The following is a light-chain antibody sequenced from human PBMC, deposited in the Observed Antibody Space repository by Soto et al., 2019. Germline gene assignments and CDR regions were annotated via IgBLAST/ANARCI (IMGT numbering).Light chain of an antibody. J-gene: IGLJ1*01. CDR2: SNN. CDR3: AAWDDSLNGRV. V-gene: IGLV1-44*01. Sequence: VLTQPPSASGTPGQRVTISCSGSSSNIGSNTVNWYQQLPGTAPKLLIYSNNQRPSGVPDRFSGSKSGTSASLAISGLQSEDEADYYCAAWDDSLNGRVFGTGTKVTVL. CDR1: SSNIGSNT.